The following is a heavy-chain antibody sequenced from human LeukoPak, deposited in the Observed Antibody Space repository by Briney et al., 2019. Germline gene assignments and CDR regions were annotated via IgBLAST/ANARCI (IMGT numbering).Heavy chain of an antibody. CDR1: GFTFTSSA. CDR3: AGRSDVWSFSFTTDV. D-gene: IGHD1-1*01. J-gene: IGHJ6*04. CDR2: IVVGSGNT. Sequence: GASVKVSCKASGFTFTSSAVQWVRQARGQRLEWIGWIVVGSGNTNYAQKFQERVTITRDMSTSTAYMELSSLRSEDTAVYYCAGRSDVWSFSFTTDVWGKGTTVTVSS. V-gene: IGHV1-58*01.